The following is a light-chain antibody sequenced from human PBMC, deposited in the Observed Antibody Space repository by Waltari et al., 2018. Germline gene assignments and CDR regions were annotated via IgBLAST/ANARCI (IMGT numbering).Light chain of an antibody. V-gene: IGKV3-20*01. CDR1: RSVTRT. CDR3: QHYLRLPAT. J-gene: IGKJ1*01. CDR2: GAS. Sequence: SCRASRSVTRTLAWYQQKPGQAPRLLIYGASNRATGIPDRFSGSGSGTDFSLTISRLEPEDFAVYYCQHYLRLPATFGQGTKVEIK.